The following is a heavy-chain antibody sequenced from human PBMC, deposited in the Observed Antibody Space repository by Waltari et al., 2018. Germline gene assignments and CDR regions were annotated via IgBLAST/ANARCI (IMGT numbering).Heavy chain of an antibody. J-gene: IGHJ6*04. Sequence: DVQIWESGGDLVQPGGSLRLSCVVSGFTLSGYGMEWVRQVRGKGGDWVLVVYSGGRTNKRDSGKGRFTISRDESKNTLFLEMNNLRPDDTAKYYCAKMGGLYISGWPDSTSYMDVWGKGTTVTVSS. CDR3: AKMGGLYISGWPDSTSYMDV. V-gene: IGHV3-23*03. CDR1: GFTLSGYG. D-gene: IGHD3-22*01. CDR2: VYSGGRT.